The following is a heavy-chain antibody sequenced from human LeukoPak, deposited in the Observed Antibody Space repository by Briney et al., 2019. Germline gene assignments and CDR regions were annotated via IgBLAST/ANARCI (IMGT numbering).Heavy chain of an antibody. Sequence: GRSLRLSCAASGFTFDDYAMHWVRQAPVKGLEWVSGISWNSGSIGHADSVKGRFTISRDNAKNSLYLQMNSLRAEDTALYYCAKVFPYYYDSSGHFDYWGQGTLVTVSS. D-gene: IGHD3-22*01. V-gene: IGHV3-9*01. CDR3: AKVFPYYYDSSGHFDY. CDR1: GFTFDDYA. J-gene: IGHJ4*02. CDR2: ISWNSGSI.